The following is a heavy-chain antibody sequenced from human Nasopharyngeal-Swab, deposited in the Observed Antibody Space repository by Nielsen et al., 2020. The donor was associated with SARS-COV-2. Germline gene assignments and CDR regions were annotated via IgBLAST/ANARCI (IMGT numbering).Heavy chain of an antibody. D-gene: IGHD3-3*01. J-gene: IGHJ6*03. V-gene: IGHV4-38-2*02. CDR2: IYHSGST. CDR3: ARDSYDFWSGYSTNYYYYMDV. Sequence: WIRQPPGKGLEWIGSIYHSGSTYYNPSLKSRVTISVDTSKNQFSLKLSSVTAADTAVYYCARDSYDFWSGYSTNYYYYMDVWGKGTTGTVSS.